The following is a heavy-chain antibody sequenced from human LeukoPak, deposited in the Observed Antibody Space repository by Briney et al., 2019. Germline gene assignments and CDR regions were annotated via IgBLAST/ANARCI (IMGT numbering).Heavy chain of an antibody. J-gene: IGHJ4*02. Sequence: GGSLRLSCAASGFSFSRFAMSWVRQAPGKGLEWVSAISDSGGRINYADSVKGRFTISRDNSKNTLYLQMNSLRAEDTAVYYCAKKTWDSSAWYFFNYWGQGTLVTVSS. D-gene: IGHD3-22*01. V-gene: IGHV3-23*01. CDR2: ISDSGGRI. CDR3: AKKTWDSSAWYFFNY. CDR1: GFSFSRFA.